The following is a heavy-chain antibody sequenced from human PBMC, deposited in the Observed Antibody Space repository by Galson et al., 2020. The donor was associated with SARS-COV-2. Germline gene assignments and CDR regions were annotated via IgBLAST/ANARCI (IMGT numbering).Heavy chain of an antibody. CDR3: ARAPAVDTAMVRYYYGMDV. D-gene: IGHD5-18*01. CDR2: IYTSGST. Sequence: SETLSLTCTVSGGSISSGSYYWSWIRQPAGKGLEWIGRIYTSGSTNYNPSLKSRVTISVDTSKNQFSLKLSSVTAADTAVYYCARAPAVDTAMVRYYYGMDVWGQGTTFTVSS. CDR1: GGSISSGSYY. V-gene: IGHV4-61*02. J-gene: IGHJ6*02.